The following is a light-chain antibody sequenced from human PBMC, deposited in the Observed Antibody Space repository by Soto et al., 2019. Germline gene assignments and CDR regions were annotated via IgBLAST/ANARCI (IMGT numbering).Light chain of an antibody. CDR3: QDRGNWPLFT. Sequence: EFVLTQSPGTLSLSPGERATLSCRASQSVSSGCLACCQQKPGQPPRLLIYDASHRATGIPARFTGSGSGTDFTLTISRLEPEDFAVYYCQDRGNWPLFTFGGGTKVDIK. J-gene: IGKJ4*01. V-gene: IGKV3D-20*02. CDR2: DAS. CDR1: QSVSSGC.